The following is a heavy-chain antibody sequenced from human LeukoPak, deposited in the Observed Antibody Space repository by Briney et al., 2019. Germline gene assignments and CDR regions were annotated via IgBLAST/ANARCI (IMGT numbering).Heavy chain of an antibody. Sequence: KTSETLSLTCTVSGGSISNYYWSWIRQPPGKGLEWIGYIYYSGSTNYNPSLKSRVTISVDTSKNQFSLKLSSVTAADTAVYYCARAAAGIVGAADYWGQGTLVTVSS. CDR3: ARAAAGIVGAADY. D-gene: IGHD1-26*01. J-gene: IGHJ4*02. CDR1: GGSISNYY. V-gene: IGHV4-59*01. CDR2: IYYSGST.